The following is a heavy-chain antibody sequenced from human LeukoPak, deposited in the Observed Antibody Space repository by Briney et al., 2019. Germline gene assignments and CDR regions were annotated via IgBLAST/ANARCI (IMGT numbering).Heavy chain of an antibody. CDR2: ISGSGGST. Sequence: GGSLRLSCAASGFTFSSYGMSWVRQAPGKGLEWVSAISGSGGSTYYADSVKGRFTISRDNSKNTLYLQMNSLRAEDTAVYYCAKEYTGTFSPFPSYFDNWGQGTLVTVSS. V-gene: IGHV3-23*01. CDR1: GFTFSSYG. CDR3: AKEYTGTFSPFPSYFDN. D-gene: IGHD1-26*01. J-gene: IGHJ4*02.